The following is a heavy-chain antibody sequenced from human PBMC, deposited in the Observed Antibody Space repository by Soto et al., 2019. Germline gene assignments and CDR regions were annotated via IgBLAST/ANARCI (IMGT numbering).Heavy chain of an antibody. CDR3: VEDLRDAWSFDY. D-gene: IGHD2-8*02. Sequence: QVKIVESGGGVVQPGESLRLSCADSAYNFNTYVIHWVRQAPGTGLEWVARISHDGVYKSYADSVKGRFTISRDNSKRTVYLQMSSLRVEDTAVYYCVEDLRDAWSFDYWGLSTLVTVSS. CDR2: ISHDGVYK. CDR1: AYNFNTYV. V-gene: IGHV3-30*18. J-gene: IGHJ4*01.